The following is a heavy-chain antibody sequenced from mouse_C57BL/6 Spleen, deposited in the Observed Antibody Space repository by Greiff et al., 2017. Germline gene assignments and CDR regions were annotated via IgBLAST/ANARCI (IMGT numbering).Heavy chain of an antibody. D-gene: IGHD1-1*01. Sequence: EVQRVESGGGLVKPGGSLKLSCAASGFTFSDYGMHWVRQAPEKGLEWVAYISSGSSTIYYADTVKGRFTISRDNAKNTLFLQMTSLRSEDTAMYYCARPSHYYGSSYVAMDYWGQGTSVTVSA. CDR2: ISSGSSTI. V-gene: IGHV5-17*01. CDR1: GFTFSDYG. CDR3: ARPSHYYGSSYVAMDY. J-gene: IGHJ4*01.